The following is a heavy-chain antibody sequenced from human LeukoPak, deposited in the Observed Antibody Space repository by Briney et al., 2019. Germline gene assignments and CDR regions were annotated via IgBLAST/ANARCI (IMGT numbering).Heavy chain of an antibody. CDR3: ARYVVVLRRGFDY. CDR1: GGPISSGGYY. CDR2: IYHSGST. Sequence: PSQTLSLTCTVSGGPISSGGYYWSWIRQPPGKGLEWIGYIYHSGSTYYNPSLKSRVTISVDRSKNQSSLKLSSVTAADTAVYYCARYVVVLRRGFDYWGQGTLVTVSS. V-gene: IGHV4-30-2*01. J-gene: IGHJ4*02. D-gene: IGHD2-2*01.